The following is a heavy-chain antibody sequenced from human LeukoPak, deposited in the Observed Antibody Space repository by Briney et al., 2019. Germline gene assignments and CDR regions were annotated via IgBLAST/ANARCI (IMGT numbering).Heavy chain of an antibody. V-gene: IGHV1-18*01. CDR2: ISAYNGNT. D-gene: IGHD4-17*01. CDR1: GGTFNNYT. CDR3: AVHDYGDYGASSV. Sequence: GASVKVSCKASGGTFNNYTISWVRQAPGQGLEWMGWISAYNGNTNYAQKLQGRVTMTTDTSTTTAYMELRSLRSDDTAVYYCAVHDYGDYGASSVWGQGTLVTVSS. J-gene: IGHJ4*02.